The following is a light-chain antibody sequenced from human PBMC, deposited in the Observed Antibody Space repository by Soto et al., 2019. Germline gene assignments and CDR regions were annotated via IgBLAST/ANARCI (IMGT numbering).Light chain of an antibody. CDR1: HDISTF. CDR2: EAS. CDR3: QQLYTLPFT. J-gene: IGKJ5*01. Sequence: DIQLTQSPSLLSAYIGDRVTITCRASHDISTFLAWYQQKPGKAPKLLIYEASTLQSGVPSRFSGSGSGTEFTLTISGLLPEDFAAYHCQQLYTLPFTFGQGTRLEIK. V-gene: IGKV1-9*01.